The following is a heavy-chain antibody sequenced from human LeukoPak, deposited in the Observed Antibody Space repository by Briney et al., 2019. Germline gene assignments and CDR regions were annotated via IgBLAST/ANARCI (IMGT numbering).Heavy chain of an antibody. D-gene: IGHD3-22*01. CDR2: ISSSSSYI. V-gene: IGHV3-21*01. CDR1: GFTFSSYS. J-gene: IGHJ4*02. CDR3: AGSYYDSSGYYHGDY. Sequence: GGPLRLSCAASGFTFSSYSMNWVRQAPGKGLEWVSSISSSSSYIYYADSVKGRFTISRDNAKNSLYLQMNSLRAEDTAVYYCAGSYYDSSGYYHGDYWGQGTLATVSS.